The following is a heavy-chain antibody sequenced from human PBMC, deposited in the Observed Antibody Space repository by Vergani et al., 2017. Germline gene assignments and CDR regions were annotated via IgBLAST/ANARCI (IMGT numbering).Heavy chain of an antibody. CDR1: GFTFSSYS. D-gene: IGHD6-19*01. Sequence: EVQLVESGGGLVQPGRSLRLSCAASGFTFSSYSMNWVRQAPGKGLEGVSYISSSSSTIYYADSVKGRFTISRDNAKNSLYLQMNSLRAEDTAVYYCARDLGSGWYSSGNPYYFDYWGQGTLVTVSS. J-gene: IGHJ4*02. CDR2: ISSSSSTI. CDR3: ARDLGSGWYSSGNPYYFDY. V-gene: IGHV3-48*04.